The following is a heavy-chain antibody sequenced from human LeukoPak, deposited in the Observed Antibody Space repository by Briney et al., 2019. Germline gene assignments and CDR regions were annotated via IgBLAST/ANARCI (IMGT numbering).Heavy chain of an antibody. CDR2: ISTDGSFT. CDR3: ARGSGYDYGDY. J-gene: IGHJ4*02. Sequence: GGSLRLSCAASGFTFSNYLMHWVRQTPGKGLVWISRISTDGSFTSYADSVKGRFTISRDNAKNTLYLQMNSLRAEDTAVYYCARGSGYDYGDYWGQGTLVTVSS. D-gene: IGHD5-12*01. V-gene: IGHV3-74*01. CDR1: GFTFSNYL.